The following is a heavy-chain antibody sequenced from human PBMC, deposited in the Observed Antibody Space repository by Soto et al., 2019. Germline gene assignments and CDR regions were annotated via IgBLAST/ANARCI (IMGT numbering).Heavy chain of an antibody. V-gene: IGHV1-3*01. Sequence: QVQLVQSGAEVKKPGASVKVSCRASGYTFTRYSIIWVRQAPGQKIEWMGWINVGTGRTEYPQRTQGRVTITRDTSASTAYIELNNLSSEDTAVYYCARGGVDTSAWYGGDYWGQGTQVVVSS. D-gene: IGHD6-19*01. CDR1: GYTFTRYS. CDR3: ARGGVDTSAWYGGDY. CDR2: INVGTGRT. J-gene: IGHJ4*02.